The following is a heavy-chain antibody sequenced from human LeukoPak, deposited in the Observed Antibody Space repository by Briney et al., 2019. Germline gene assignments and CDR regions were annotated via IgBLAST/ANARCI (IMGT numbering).Heavy chain of an antibody. J-gene: IGHJ6*03. CDR1: GFTFSSYA. CDR2: ISGSGGST. CDR3: AKGSGGYYYYYMDV. Sequence: GGSLRLSCAASGFTFSSYAMSWVRQAPGKGLEWVSAISGSGGSTYYADSVKGRFTISRGNTKNTLYLQMNSLRAEDTAVYYCAKGSGGYYYYYMDVWGKGTTVTVSS. V-gene: IGHV3-23*01. D-gene: IGHD6-25*01.